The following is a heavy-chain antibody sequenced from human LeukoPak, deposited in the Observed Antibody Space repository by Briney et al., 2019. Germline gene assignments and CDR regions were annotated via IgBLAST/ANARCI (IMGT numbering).Heavy chain of an antibody. J-gene: IGHJ6*02. V-gene: IGHV1-18*01. CDR2: ISAYNGNT. Sequence: ASVKVSCKASGYTFTSYGISWVRQAPGQGLEWMGWISAYNGNTNYAQKLQGRVTMTTDTSTSTAYMELRSLRSDDTAVYYCARGSLLWFGELLDGMDVWGQGTTVTVSS. CDR1: GYTFTSYG. CDR3: ARGSLLWFGELLDGMDV. D-gene: IGHD3-10*01.